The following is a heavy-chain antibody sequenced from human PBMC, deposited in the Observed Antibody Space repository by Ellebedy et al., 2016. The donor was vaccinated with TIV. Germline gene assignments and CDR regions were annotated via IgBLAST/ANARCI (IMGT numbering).Heavy chain of an antibody. CDR2: ISDRGST. J-gene: IGHJ6*02. V-gene: IGHV4-4*07. D-gene: IGHD2-21*02. Sequence: SETLSLTXSVSGGSMKNYYWTWIRQSAGKGLEWIGPISDRGSTTYSPSLKSRVSMSVDTSKNQFSLKLSFVTAADTAVYYCARDLKKTAPQVSYYYYAMDVWGQGTTVTVSS. CDR3: ARDLKKTAPQVSYYYYAMDV. CDR1: GGSMKNYY.